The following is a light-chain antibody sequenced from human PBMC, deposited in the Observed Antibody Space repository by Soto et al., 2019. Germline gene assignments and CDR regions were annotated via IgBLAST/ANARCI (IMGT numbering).Light chain of an antibody. CDR1: QSVRSY. J-gene: IGKJ5*01. CDR3: QQRYSWPPIT. CDR2: DAS. Sequence: EIVLTQSPATLSLSPGERATLSCRASQSVRSYLAWYQQKPGQAPRLLIYDASNRATGIPARFSGSGSGTDFTLTICSLEPEDFAVYYCQQRYSWPPITFGQGTRLEIK. V-gene: IGKV3-11*01.